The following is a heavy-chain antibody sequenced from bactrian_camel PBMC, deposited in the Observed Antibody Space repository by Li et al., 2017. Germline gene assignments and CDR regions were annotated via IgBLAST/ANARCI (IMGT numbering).Heavy chain of an antibody. D-gene: IGHD2*01. Sequence: DVQLVESGGDSVQSGGSLTLSCTRSGFKYTAYCLGWIRQSPEKEREVVATIDRRGYPAYEDFVQGRFTISRDNAKNTVYLQMNSLKSEDTALYYCATKYCSGEYCYTTAGFGYWGQGTQVTVS. J-gene: IGHJ6*01. CDR3: ATKYCSGEYCYTTAGFGY. CDR2: IDRRGYP. V-gene: IGHV3S67*01. CDR1: GFKYTAYC.